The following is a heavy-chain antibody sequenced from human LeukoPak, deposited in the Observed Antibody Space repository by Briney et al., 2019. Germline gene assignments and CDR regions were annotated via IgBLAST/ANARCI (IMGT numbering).Heavy chain of an antibody. V-gene: IGHV1-18*01. Sequence: GASVKVSCKASGYTFTSYGISWVRQAPGQGLEWMGWISAYNGNTNYAQKLQGRVTMTTDTSTSTAYMELRSLRSDDTAVYYCARIPGYCSSTSCEGNTYYYYGMDVWGQGTTVTVSS. J-gene: IGHJ6*02. D-gene: IGHD2-2*01. CDR2: ISAYNGNT. CDR3: ARIPGYCSSTSCEGNTYYYYGMDV. CDR1: GYTFTSYG.